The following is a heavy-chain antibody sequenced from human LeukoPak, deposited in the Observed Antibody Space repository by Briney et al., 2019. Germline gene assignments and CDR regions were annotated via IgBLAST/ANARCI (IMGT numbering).Heavy chain of an antibody. Sequence: SETLSLTCTVSGGSISSYYWSWIRQPPGKGLEWIGYIYYSGSTNYNPSLKSRVTISVDTSKNQFSLKLSSVTAADTAVYYCARGIGYFDWLLHNYYYYYGMDVWGQGTTVTVSS. D-gene: IGHD3-9*01. V-gene: IGHV4-59*01. CDR3: ARGIGYFDWLLHNYYYYYGMDV. CDR1: GGSISSYY. CDR2: IYYSGST. J-gene: IGHJ6*02.